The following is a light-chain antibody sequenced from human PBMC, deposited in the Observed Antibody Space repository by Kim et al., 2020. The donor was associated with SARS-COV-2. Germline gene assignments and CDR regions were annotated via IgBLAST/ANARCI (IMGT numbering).Light chain of an antibody. J-gene: IGLJ3*02. CDR3: AAWDNSLSVRV. CDR2: SNN. Sequence: PIARPGCTSAHSIFPLPPSLPPPPAPPIPLTCSNNSRPSGVPDRFSGSKSGTSASLAITGLRPEDEADYYCAAWDNSLSVRVFGGGTQLTVL. V-gene: IGLV1-44*01. CDR1: TSAHSIFP.